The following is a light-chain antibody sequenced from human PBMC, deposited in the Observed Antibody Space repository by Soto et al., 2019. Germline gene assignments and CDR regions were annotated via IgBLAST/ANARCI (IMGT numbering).Light chain of an antibody. CDR3: LLSYRGARPV. V-gene: IGLV7-46*01. CDR1: TGAVTSGHY. J-gene: IGLJ2*01. Sequence: QAVVTQEPSLTVSPGGTVTLTCGSSTGAVTSGHYPYWFQQKPGHAPMTLIYDTSNKHSWTPARFSGSLLGGKAALTLSGAQPEDEAEYYCLLSYRGARPVFGGGTKLTVL. CDR2: DTS.